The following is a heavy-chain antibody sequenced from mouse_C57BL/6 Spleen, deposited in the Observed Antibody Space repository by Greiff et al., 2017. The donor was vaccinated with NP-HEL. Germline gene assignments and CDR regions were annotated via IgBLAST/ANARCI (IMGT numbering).Heavy chain of an antibody. J-gene: IGHJ4*01. D-gene: IGHD1-1*01. CDR2: IDPSDSET. CDR3: ARSWGYYYGSSYGGYAMDY. CDR1: GYTFTSYW. V-gene: IGHV1-52*01. Sequence: QVQLQQPGAELVRPGSSVKLSCKASGYTFTSYWMHWVKQRPIQGLEWIGNIDPSDSETHYNQKFKDKATLTVDKSSSTAYMQLSSLTSEDSAVYYCARSWGYYYGSSYGGYAMDYWGQGTSVTVSS.